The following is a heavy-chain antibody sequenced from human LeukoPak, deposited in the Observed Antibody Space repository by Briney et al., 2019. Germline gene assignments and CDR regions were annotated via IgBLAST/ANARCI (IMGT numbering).Heavy chain of an antibody. Sequence: SETLSLTCTVSGGSISTYYWSWIRQPAGKGLEWIGRIYTSGSSNYNPSLKSRVTMSVDTSKNQFSLKLSSVTAADTAVYYCARDRRGYSGYDFDYWGQGTLVTVSS. CDR3: ARDRRGYSGYDFDY. CDR2: IYTSGSS. V-gene: IGHV4-4*07. D-gene: IGHD5-12*01. CDR1: GGSISTYY. J-gene: IGHJ4*02.